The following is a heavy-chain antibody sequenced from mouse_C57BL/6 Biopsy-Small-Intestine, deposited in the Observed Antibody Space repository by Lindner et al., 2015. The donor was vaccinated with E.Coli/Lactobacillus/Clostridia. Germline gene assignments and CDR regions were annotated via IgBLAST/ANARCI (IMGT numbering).Heavy chain of an antibody. J-gene: IGHJ2*01. Sequence: VQLQESGPVLVKPGASVKMSCKASGYTFIDYFLNWVKQSHGKSLEWIGVINPYNGDTRYNQKFKGKATLTVDKSSSTAYMELNSLTSEASAVYYCARGGLLYFDYWGQGTTLTVSS. CDR1: GYTFIDYF. CDR3: ARGGLLYFDY. CDR2: INPYNGDT. D-gene: IGHD1-1*01. V-gene: IGHV1-19*01.